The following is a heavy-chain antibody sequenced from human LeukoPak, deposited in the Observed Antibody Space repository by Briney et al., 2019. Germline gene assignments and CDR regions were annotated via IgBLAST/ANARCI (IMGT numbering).Heavy chain of an antibody. CDR1: GFTFSSYE. Sequence: PGGSLRLSCAASGFTFSSYEMNWVRQAPGKGLEWDSYISSSGSTIYYADSVKGRFTISRDNAKNSLYLQMNSLRAEDTAVYYCARDSLVRGVITRFDYWGQGTLVTVSS. CDR3: ARDSLVRGVITRFDY. D-gene: IGHD3-10*01. J-gene: IGHJ4*02. V-gene: IGHV3-48*03. CDR2: ISSSGSTI.